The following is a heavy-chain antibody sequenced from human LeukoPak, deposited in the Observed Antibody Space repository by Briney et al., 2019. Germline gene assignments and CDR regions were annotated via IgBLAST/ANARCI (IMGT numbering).Heavy chain of an antibody. V-gene: IGHV1-69*13. J-gene: IGHJ5*02. CDR3: ARWERYCSSTSCYTLGWFDP. CDR2: IIPILGTA. CDR1: GGTFSSYA. Sequence: GASVKVSCKASGGTFSSYAISWVRQAPGQGLEWMGGIIPILGTANYAQKFQGRVTITADESTSTAYMELSSLRSEDTAVYYCARWERYCSSTSCYTLGWFDPWGQGTLVTVSS. D-gene: IGHD2-2*02.